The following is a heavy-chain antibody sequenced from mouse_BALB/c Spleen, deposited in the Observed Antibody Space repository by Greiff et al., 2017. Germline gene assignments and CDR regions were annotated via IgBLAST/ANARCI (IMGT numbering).Heavy chain of an antibody. CDR2: IFPASGST. CDR3: ARSEDG. CDR1: GYTFLTYW. J-gene: IGHJ4*01. Sequence: QVQLQQSGPELVRPGTSVKISCKASGYTFLTYWMNWVQERPAQGLEWIGQIFPASGSTNYNEMFKGKATLTVDTSSSTAYMQLSSLTSEDSAVYVGARSEDGWGQGTSVTVSS. V-gene: IGHV1S10*02. D-gene: IGHD2-3*01.